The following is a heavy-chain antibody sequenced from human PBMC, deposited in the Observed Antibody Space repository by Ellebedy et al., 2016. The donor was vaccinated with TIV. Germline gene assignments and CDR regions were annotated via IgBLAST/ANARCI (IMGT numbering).Heavy chain of an antibody. Sequence: SVKVSXXASGGPFSSYVINWVRQAPGQGLEWVGGIIPVSGTPKYAQKFQGRLTITADESTRTAYMELSSLTSGDTAVYYCGRRRLYGDYYYFESWGQGTLVTV. D-gene: IGHD4-17*01. CDR1: GGPFSSYV. CDR3: GRRRLYGDYYYFES. V-gene: IGHV1-69*13. J-gene: IGHJ4*02. CDR2: IIPVSGTP.